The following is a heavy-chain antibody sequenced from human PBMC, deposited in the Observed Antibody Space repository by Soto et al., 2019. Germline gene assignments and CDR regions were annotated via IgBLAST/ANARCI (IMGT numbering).Heavy chain of an antibody. CDR3: ARGGEPLGYYGLDV. V-gene: IGHV4-61*01. CDR1: GGSVRSGNHF. CDR2: MYYTGVT. J-gene: IGHJ6*02. Sequence: GTLSLTCSVSGGSVRSGNHFWNWIRQPPGRGLEWLGYMYYTGVTNYNPSLKSRVSMSVDTSKDQFSLNLTSLTAADTAVYYCARGGEPLGYYGLDVWGQGTTVTVSS.